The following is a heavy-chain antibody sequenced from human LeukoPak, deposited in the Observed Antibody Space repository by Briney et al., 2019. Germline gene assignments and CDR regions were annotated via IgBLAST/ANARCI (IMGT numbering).Heavy chain of an antibody. V-gene: IGHV1-2*02. CDR1: GDTFTAYY. CDR2: ITPNSGGT. CDR3: ARXAXYHDXSEGYDY. J-gene: IGHJ4*02. Sequence: GASVKVSCKASGDTFTAYYMHWVRQAPGQGLEWMGWITPNSGGTNYAQKFQGRVTMTRDTSISTAYMELSRLRSHDTAVYYCARXAXYHDXSEGYDYWGQGTLVTVSS. D-gene: IGHD3-10*01.